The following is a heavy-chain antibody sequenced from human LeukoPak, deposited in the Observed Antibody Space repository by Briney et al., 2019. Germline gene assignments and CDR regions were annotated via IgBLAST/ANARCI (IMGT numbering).Heavy chain of an antibody. CDR2: IYYSGST. CDR3: ASTVVRGPWYFDL. J-gene: IGHJ2*01. Sequence: SETLSLTCAVYGGSFSGYYWSWIRQPPGKGLEWIGYIYYSGSTNYNPSLKSRVTISVDTSKNQFSLKLSSVTAADTAVYYCASTVVRGPWYFDLWGRGTLVTVSS. CDR1: GGSFSGYY. V-gene: IGHV4-59*08. D-gene: IGHD4-23*01.